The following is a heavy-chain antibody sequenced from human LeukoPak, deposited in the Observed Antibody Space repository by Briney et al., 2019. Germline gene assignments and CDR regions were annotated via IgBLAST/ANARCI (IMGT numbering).Heavy chain of an antibody. J-gene: IGHJ4*02. CDR2: IYTSGST. D-gene: IGHD4-17*01. V-gene: IGHV4-61*02. CDR3: ARADGDLFDY. Sequence: SQTLSLICTVTGGSISSGSYYWSWIRQPAGKGLEWIGRIYTSGSTNYNPSLKSRVTISIDTSKNQFSLKLSSVTAADTAVYYCARADGDLFDYWGQGTLVTVSS. CDR1: GGSISSGSYY.